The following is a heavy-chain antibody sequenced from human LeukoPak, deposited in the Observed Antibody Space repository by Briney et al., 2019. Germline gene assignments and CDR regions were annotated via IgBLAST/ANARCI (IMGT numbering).Heavy chain of an antibody. CDR3: AREVDDYGDHGEGY. CDR2: ISSSSSYI. CDR1: GFTFSSYS. J-gene: IGHJ4*02. D-gene: IGHD4-17*01. V-gene: IGHV3-21*01. Sequence: PGGSLRLSCAASGFTFSSYSINWVRQAPGKGLEWVSSISSSSSYIYYADSVKSRFTISRDNAKNSLYLQMNRMRAEDTAVYYCAREVDDYGDHGEGYWGQGTLVTVSS.